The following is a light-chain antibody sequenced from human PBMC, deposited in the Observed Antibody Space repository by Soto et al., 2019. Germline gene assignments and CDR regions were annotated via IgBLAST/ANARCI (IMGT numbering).Light chain of an antibody. V-gene: IGKV1-39*01. CDR3: QQTYSTPQPS. J-gene: IGKJ4*01. Sequence: IPMTQSPSSLSASVQDTVTLTCRASQSISKFLNWYQQKPGKAPKLLIYAASNLHSGVPSRFSGSGSGTDFTLTISSLQPEDFATYYCQQTYSTPQPSFGGGTKVEIK. CDR2: AAS. CDR1: QSISKF.